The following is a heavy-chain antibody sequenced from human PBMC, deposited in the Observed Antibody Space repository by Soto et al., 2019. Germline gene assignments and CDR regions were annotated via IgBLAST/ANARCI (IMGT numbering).Heavy chain of an antibody. CDR2: IYNSGST. CDR3: ASSRVVTTYFDF. D-gene: IGHD2-21*02. V-gene: IGHV4-30-2*06. CDR1: GGSISRAGYS. J-gene: IGHJ4*02. Sequence: QLQLQESGSRLVKPSQTLSLTCAVSGGSISRAGYSWSWIRQSPGKGLEWIGYIYNSGSTFYNPSLKSRLTISVDRSKNQLSLQLHSVTAADTAFYYCASSRVVTTYFDFWGQGTLVTVSS.